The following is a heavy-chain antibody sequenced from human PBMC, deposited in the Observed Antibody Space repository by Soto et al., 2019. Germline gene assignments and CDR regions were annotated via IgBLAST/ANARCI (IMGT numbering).Heavy chain of an antibody. J-gene: IGHJ4*02. V-gene: IGHV3-33*01. CDR2: IWYDGSKK. Sequence: QVQLVESGGGVVQPGRSLRLSCAASGFTFSSYGMHWVRQAPGKGLEWVAVIWYDGSKKYYADSVKGRFTISRDNSKNTLYLQMHSLRAEDKAVYYCARDYDSSGYTRYYFDYWGQGTLVTVSS. CDR3: ARDYDSSGYTRYYFDY. D-gene: IGHD3-22*01. CDR1: GFTFSSYG.